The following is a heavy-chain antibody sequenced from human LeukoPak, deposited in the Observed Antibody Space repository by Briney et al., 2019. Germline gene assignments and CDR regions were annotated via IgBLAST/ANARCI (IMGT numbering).Heavy chain of an antibody. CDR1: GITFSDYA. CDR3: TGCGRTRCASDSIDF. Sequence: PGGSLRLSCVASGITFSDYAVSWVRQAPEKGLDWVSVISGSAHKIRYADSVKGRFTISRDNSENIVYLQMNNLRAEDTAVYYCTGCGRTRCASDSIDFWGQGTLVTVSS. CDR2: ISGSAHKI. J-gene: IGHJ4*02. V-gene: IGHV3-23*01. D-gene: IGHD2-15*01.